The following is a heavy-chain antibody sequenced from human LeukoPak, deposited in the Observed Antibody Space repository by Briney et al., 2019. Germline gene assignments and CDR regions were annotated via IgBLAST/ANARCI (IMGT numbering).Heavy chain of an antibody. V-gene: IGHV4-34*01. D-gene: IGHD6-13*01. CDR1: GGSFSGYY. CDR3: AWGYSANGRRGAAAVY. CDR2: INHSGST. J-gene: IGHJ4*02. Sequence: PSETLSLTCAVYGGSFSGYYWSWIRQPPGKGLEWIGEINHSGSTNYNPSLKSRVTISVDTSKNQFSLKLISVTAADTGVDYCAWGYSANGRRGAAAVYWGQGTLVTVSS.